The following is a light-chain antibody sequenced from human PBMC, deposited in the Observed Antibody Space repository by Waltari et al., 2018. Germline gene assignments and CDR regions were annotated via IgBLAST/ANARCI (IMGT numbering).Light chain of an antibody. CDR3: QQSYITAYT. V-gene: IGKV1-39*01. CDR2: LAS. Sequence: IEMTQSPSSLSASVGDRVTITCRASQSISTSLNWYQQIPGKPPKLLIYLASTLQRGVPSRFSGSGSGTDFSLTISSLQPEDFATYYCQQSYITAYTFGQGTKVEIQ. J-gene: IGKJ2*01. CDR1: QSISTS.